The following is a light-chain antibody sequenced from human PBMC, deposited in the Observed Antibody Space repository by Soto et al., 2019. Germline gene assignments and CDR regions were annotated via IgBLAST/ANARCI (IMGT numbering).Light chain of an antibody. CDR2: GVN. Sequence: QSALTQPASVSGSPGQSITISCTGGNSDIGSYNLVSWYQQQPGKGPNLLIYGVNSRPSGISNRFSGSKSGNTASLTISGLQVEDEAEYFCGSFTTSRIWVFGGGTKLTVL. CDR1: NSDIGSYNL. CDR3: GSFTTSRIWV. V-gene: IGLV2-14*02. J-gene: IGLJ3*02.